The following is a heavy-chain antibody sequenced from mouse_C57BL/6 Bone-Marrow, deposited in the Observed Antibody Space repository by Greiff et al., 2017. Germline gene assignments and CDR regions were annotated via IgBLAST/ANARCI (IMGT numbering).Heavy chain of an antibody. D-gene: IGHD1-1*01. CDR3: ARWGVGATLYYFDY. Sequence: QVQLQQSGAELARPGASVKLSCKASGYTFTSYGISWVKQRTGQGLEWIGEIYPRSGNTYYNEKFKGKATLTADKSSSTAYMELRSLTSEDSAVYFCARWGVGATLYYFDYWGQGTTLTVSS. CDR2: IYPRSGNT. V-gene: IGHV1-81*01. CDR1: GYTFTSYG. J-gene: IGHJ2*01.